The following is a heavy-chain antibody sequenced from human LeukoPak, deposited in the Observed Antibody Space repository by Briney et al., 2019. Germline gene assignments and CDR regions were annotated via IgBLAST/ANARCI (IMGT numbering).Heavy chain of an antibody. V-gene: IGHV3-30*18. Sequence: GGSLRLSCAASGFTFSSYGMHWVRQAPGKGLEWVAVISYDGSNKHYADSVKGRFTISRDNSKNTLYLQMNSLRAEDTAVYYCANALFDSSGIDYWGQGTLVTVSS. J-gene: IGHJ4*02. D-gene: IGHD3-22*01. CDR2: ISYDGSNK. CDR3: ANALFDSSGIDY. CDR1: GFTFSSYG.